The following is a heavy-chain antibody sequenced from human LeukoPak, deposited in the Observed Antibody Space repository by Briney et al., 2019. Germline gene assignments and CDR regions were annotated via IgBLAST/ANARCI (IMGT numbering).Heavy chain of an antibody. Sequence: VASVTVSCKASGVIFSSCAVQWVRQARGQRLEWIGWIAVGSGDTNYAQKFQDRVTITRDMSTSTVYMELSSVRSEDTVVYPCAADLYYYGSGSTYKGDAFDIWGQGTMVSVSS. J-gene: IGHJ3*02. CDR1: GVIFSSCA. CDR3: AADLYYYGSGSTYKGDAFDI. CDR2: IAVGSGDT. V-gene: IGHV1-58*01. D-gene: IGHD3-10*01.